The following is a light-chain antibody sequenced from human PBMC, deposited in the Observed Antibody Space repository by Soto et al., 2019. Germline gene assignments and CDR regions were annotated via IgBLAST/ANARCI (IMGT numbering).Light chain of an antibody. CDR3: QQANSFPIT. CDR1: QDILSW. J-gene: IGKJ3*01. V-gene: IGKV1-12*01. Sequence: DIQMTQSPSSVSASVGDRVTITCRASQDILSWLAWYQQKPGEAPRLLIYASSNLQSGVPSRFSGIGSGTDFTLTISSLQPEDFATYYCQQANSFPITFGPGTRLDIK. CDR2: ASS.